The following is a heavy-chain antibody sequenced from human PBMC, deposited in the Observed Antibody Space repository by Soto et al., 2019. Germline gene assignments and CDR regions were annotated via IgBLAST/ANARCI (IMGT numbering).Heavy chain of an antibody. V-gene: IGHV1-69*13. CDR3: ARDRYCSSTSCYLYFEH. D-gene: IGHD2-2*01. Sequence: SVKVSCKASGGTFSSYAISWVRQAPGQGLEWMGGIIPIFGTANYAQKFQGRVTITADESTSTAYMELSSLRSEDTAVYYCARDRYCSSTSCYLYFEHWGQGTQVTVSS. CDR1: GGTFSSYA. CDR2: IIPIFGTA. J-gene: IGHJ4*02.